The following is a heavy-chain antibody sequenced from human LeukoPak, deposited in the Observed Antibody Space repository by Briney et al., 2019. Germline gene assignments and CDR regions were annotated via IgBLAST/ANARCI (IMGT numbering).Heavy chain of an antibody. CDR1: GFTFDDYA. CDR3: AKDLSADSGRIDY. Sequence: GRSLRLSCAASGFTFDDYAMHWVRQAPGKGLEWASGISWNSGSIGYADSVKGRFTISRDNAKNSLYLQMNSLRAEDTALYYCAKDLSADSGRIDYWGQGTLVTVSS. V-gene: IGHV3-9*01. D-gene: IGHD6-19*01. J-gene: IGHJ4*02. CDR2: ISWNSGSI.